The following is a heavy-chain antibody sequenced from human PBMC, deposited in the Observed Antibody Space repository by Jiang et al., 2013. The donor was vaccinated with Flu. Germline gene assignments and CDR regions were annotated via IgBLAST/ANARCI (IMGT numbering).Heavy chain of an antibody. CDR2: TYYRSKWYN. D-gene: IGHD2-15*01. J-gene: IGHJ1*01. V-gene: IGHV6-1*01. CDR3: ASTGPDSKYFQH. Sequence: SLSLTCAISGDSVSSNSAIWNWIRQSPSRGLEWLGRTYYRSKWYNDYAVSVKSRITINPDTSKNQFSLHLNSVTPEDTAVYYCASTGPDSKYFQHWGQGTLVTVSS. CDR1: GDSVSSNSAI.